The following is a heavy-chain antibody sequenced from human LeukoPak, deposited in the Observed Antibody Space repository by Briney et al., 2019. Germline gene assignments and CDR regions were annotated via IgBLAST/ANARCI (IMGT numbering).Heavy chain of an antibody. D-gene: IGHD1-26*01. CDR3: ARERVVGATPVDY. CDR2: IYTSGST. J-gene: IGHJ4*02. CDR1: GGSISSGSYY. Sequence: SETLSLTCTVSGGSISSGSYYWSWIRQPAGKGRAWIGRIYTSGSTNYNPSLKSRVTISVDTSKNQFSLKLSSVTAADTAVYYCARERVVGATPVDYWGQGTLVTVSS. V-gene: IGHV4-61*02.